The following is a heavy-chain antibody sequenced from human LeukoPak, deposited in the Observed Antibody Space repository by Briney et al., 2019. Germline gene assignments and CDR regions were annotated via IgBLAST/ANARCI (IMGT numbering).Heavy chain of an antibody. J-gene: IGHJ6*02. CDR3: ARDLDYVIFPIGGMDV. V-gene: IGHV3-66*01. D-gene: IGHD3-9*01. CDR2: IYSGGST. Sequence: GGSLRLSCAASGFTVSSNYMSWVRQAPGKGLEWVSVIYSGGSTYYADSVKGRFTISRDNSKNTLYLQMNSLRAEDTAVYYCARDLDYVIFPIGGMDVWGQGTTVTVSS. CDR1: GFTVSSNY.